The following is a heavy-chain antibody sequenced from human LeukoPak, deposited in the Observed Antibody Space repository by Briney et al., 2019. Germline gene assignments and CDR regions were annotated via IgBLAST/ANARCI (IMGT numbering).Heavy chain of an antibody. CDR3: ARDTRGYSGYDLFDY. D-gene: IGHD5-12*01. J-gene: IGHJ4*02. CDR1: GFTFTSYW. CDR2: IKQDGGEK. Sequence: GGSLRLSCAASGFTFTSYWLSWVRQAPGKGLEWVANIKQDGGEKFYADSVKGRFTISRDNAKNSLYLQMNSLRAEDTAVYYCARDTRGYSGYDLFDYWGQGTLVTVSS. V-gene: IGHV3-7*01.